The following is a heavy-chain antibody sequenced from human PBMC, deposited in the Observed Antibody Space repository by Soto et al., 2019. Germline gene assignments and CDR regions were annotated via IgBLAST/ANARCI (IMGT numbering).Heavy chain of an antibody. V-gene: IGHV1-46*01. J-gene: IGHJ5*02. CDR3: AREGGPLLWFEELFRHRRGNWFDP. Sequence: QVQLVQSGAEVKKPWASVKVSCKASGYTFTSYYMHWVRQDPGQGLEWMGIINPSGGSTSYAQKFQGRVTMIRDTSASTVERELSSMRSEDTAVYYCAREGGPLLWFEELFRHRRGNWFDPWGQGTLVTVS. CDR1: GYTFTSYY. D-gene: IGHD3-10*01. CDR2: INPSGGST.